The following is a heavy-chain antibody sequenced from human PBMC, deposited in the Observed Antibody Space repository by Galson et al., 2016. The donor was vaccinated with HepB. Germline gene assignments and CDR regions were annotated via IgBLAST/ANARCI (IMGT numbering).Heavy chain of an antibody. J-gene: IGHJ5*02. Sequence: SLRLSCAASGLNFRNSGMHWVRQAPGKGLEWVALIWYDGSVKHYADSVKGRFTISRDNSKNTLYLQMNSLRADDTAVYYCANPYAWGQGTLVTVSS. CDR1: GLNFRNSG. V-gene: IGHV3-30*02. CDR3: ANPYA. CDR2: IWYDGSVK.